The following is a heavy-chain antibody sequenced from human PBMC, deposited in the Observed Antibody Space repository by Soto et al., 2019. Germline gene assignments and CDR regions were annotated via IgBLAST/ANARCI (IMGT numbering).Heavy chain of an antibody. D-gene: IGHD6-19*01. J-gene: IGHJ4*02. CDR2: ISGSGGST. V-gene: IGHV3-23*01. CDR3: AKDPTNQVAGPPIDY. CDR1: GFTFSSYA. Sequence: GGSLRLSCAASGFTFSSYAMSWVRQAPGKGLEWVSAISGSGGSTYYADSVKGRFTISRDNSKNTLYLQMNSLRAEDTAVYYCAKDPTNQVAGPPIDYWGQGTLVTVSS.